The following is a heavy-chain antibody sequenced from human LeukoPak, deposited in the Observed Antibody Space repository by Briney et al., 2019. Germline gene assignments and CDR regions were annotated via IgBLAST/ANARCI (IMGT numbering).Heavy chain of an antibody. CDR2: IYSGGST. CDR1: GFTVSSNY. Sequence: GGSLRLSCAASGFTVSSNYMSWVRQAPGKGLEWVSVIYSGGSTYYADSVKGRFTISRDNYKNTLYLQMNSLRAEDTAVYYCAREGVTGDFDYWGQGTLVTVSS. V-gene: IGHV3-66*02. J-gene: IGHJ4*02. D-gene: IGHD7-27*01. CDR3: AREGVTGDFDY.